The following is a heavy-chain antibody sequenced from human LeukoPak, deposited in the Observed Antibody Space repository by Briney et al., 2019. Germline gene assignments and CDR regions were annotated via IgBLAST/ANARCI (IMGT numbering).Heavy chain of an antibody. D-gene: IGHD3-16*01. CDR2: IWYDGSNK. Sequence: GGSLRLSCAASGFTFSSYGMHWVRQAPGKGLEWVAVIWYDGSNKYYADSVKGRFTISRDNSKNTLYLQMNSLRAEDTAVYYCARNPWGAGAFDIWGQGTMVTVSS. CDR3: ARNPWGAGAFDI. V-gene: IGHV3-33*01. CDR1: GFTFSSYG. J-gene: IGHJ3*02.